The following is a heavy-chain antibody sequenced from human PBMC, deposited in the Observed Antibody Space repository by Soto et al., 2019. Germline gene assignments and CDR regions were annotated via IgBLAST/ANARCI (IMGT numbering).Heavy chain of an antibody. CDR1: GFTFSSYS. Sequence: EVQLVESGGGLVQPGGSLRLSCAASGFTFSSYSMNWVRQAPGKGLEWVSYISSSSSTIYYADSVKGRFTISRDNAKNSLYLQMNRLGDEDTGVYYCARALRGWFAPWGQGTLVTVSS. D-gene: IGHD5-12*01. J-gene: IGHJ5*02. CDR2: ISSSSSTI. V-gene: IGHV3-48*02. CDR3: ARALRGWFAP.